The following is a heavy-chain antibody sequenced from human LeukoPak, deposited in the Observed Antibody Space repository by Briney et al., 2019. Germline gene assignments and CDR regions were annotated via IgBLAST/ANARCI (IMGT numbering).Heavy chain of an antibody. CDR3: ARGTPAGY. V-gene: IGHV3-48*02. Sequence: GGSLRLSCAASGSTFNSYSMNWVRQAPGKGLEWVSYISGSGGTMYYADSVKGRFTISRDNAKNSLYLQMNSLRDEDTAVYYCARGTPAGYWGQGTLATVSS. D-gene: IGHD2-2*01. CDR1: GSTFNSYS. CDR2: ISGSGGTM. J-gene: IGHJ4*02.